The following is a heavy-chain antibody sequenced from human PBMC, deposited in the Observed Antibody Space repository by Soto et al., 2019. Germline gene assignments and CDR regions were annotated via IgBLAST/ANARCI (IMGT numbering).Heavy chain of an antibody. D-gene: IGHD6-19*01. CDR1: GFTFSSYS. CDR3: ARIRTAGAVAGRYYYYYMDV. J-gene: IGHJ6*03. V-gene: IGHV3-21*01. CDR2: ISSSSSYI. Sequence: GGSLRLSCAASGFTFSSYSMNWVRQAPGKGLEWVSSISSSSSYIYYADSVKGRFTISRDNAKNSLYLQMNSLRAEDTAVYYCARIRTAGAVAGRYYYYYMDVWGKGTTVTVSS.